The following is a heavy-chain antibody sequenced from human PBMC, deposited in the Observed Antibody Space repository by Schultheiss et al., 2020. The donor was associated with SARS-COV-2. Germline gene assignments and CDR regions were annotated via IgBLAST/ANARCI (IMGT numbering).Heavy chain of an antibody. J-gene: IGHJ6*02. CDR2: INHSGST. CDR3: ARDALIPHNSAGMDV. D-gene: IGHD1-1*01. V-gene: IGHV4-31*03. Sequence: SETLSLTCTVSGGSISSGGYYWSWIRQHPGKGLEWIGEINHSGSTNYNPSLKSRVTISVDTSKNQFSLKLSSVTAADTAVYYCARDALIPHNSAGMDVWGQGTTVTVSS. CDR1: GGSISSGGYY.